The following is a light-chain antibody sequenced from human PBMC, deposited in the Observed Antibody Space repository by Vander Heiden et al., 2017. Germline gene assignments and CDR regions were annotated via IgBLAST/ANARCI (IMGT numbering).Light chain of an antibody. CDR3: QAWDSRTESFV. V-gene: IGLV3-1*01. Sequence: SYELTQPPSVSVSPGQTASITCSGDKLGDKYACWYQQKPGQSPVLVIYHDSKRPSGIPERFSGSNSGNTATLTISGTQAVEEADYYCQAWDSRTESFVFGGGTKLTVL. J-gene: IGLJ2*01. CDR1: KLGDKY. CDR2: HDS.